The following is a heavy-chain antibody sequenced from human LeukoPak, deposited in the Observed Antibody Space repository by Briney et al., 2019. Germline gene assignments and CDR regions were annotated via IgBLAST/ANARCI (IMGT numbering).Heavy chain of an antibody. V-gene: IGHV4-34*01. Sequence: SETLSLTCAVYGGSFNGYYWSWIRQPPGKGLEWIGEINHSGSTNYNPSLKSRVTISVDTSKNQFSLKLSSVTAADTAVYYCAAQRGTSAKLIYYYYGMDVWGQGTTVTVSS. CDR1: GGSFNGYY. J-gene: IGHJ6*02. D-gene: IGHD2-2*01. CDR2: INHSGST. CDR3: AAQRGTSAKLIYYYYGMDV.